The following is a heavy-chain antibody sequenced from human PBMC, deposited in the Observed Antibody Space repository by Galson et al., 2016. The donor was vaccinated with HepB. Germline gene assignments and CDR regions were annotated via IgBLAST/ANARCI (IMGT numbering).Heavy chain of an antibody. CDR1: GFSFTNHW. CDR3: ARDSGYCSGGSCYGDAVAV. CDR2: IRQDGNEK. Sequence: SLRLSCAASGFSFTNHWMTWVRQAPGQGLEWVANIRQDGNEKYHEEFVKGRFTNSRDDAKNSLYLQMSGLRPEDTAVYYCARDSGYCSGGSCYGDAVAVWGQGAMVAVSS. V-gene: IGHV3-7*01. D-gene: IGHD2-15*01. J-gene: IGHJ3*01.